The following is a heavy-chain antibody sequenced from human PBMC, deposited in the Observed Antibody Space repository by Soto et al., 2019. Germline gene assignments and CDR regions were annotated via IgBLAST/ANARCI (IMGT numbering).Heavy chain of an antibody. V-gene: IGHV3-23*01. CDR3: VKVSGDYILASYNLFDP. D-gene: IGHD4-17*01. CDR2: ISSSGITT. CDR1: GVTFSSYA. Sequence: EVQLLESGGGLVQPGGSLRLSCAATGVTFSSYAMSWVRQAPGRGLEWVSSISSSGITTYYADSVKGRFTISRDFSKNTLYLPMSSLRAADTGIYYSVKVSGDYILASYNLFDPWGPGTLVTVSS. J-gene: IGHJ5*02.